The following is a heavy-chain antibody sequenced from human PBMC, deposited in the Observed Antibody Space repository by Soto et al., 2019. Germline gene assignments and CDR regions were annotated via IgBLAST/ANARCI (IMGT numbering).Heavy chain of an antibody. J-gene: IGHJ5*02. D-gene: IGHD3-10*01. CDR3: AKDVRREAVLHKKYNWFDP. CDR1: GFTFSSYA. V-gene: IGHV3-23*01. Sequence: PGGSLRLSCAASGFTFSSYAMSWVRQAPGKGLEWVSAISGSGGSTYYADSVKGRFTISRDNSKNTLYLQMNSLRAEDTAVYYCAKDVRREAVLHKKYNWFDPWGQGTLVTVSS. CDR2: ISGSGGST.